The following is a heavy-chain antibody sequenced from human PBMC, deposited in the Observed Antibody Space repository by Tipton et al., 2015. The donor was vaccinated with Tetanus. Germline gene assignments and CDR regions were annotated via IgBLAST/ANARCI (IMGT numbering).Heavy chain of an antibody. CDR1: GFTVSSNY. D-gene: IGHD6-19*01. V-gene: IGHV3-53*05. CDR2: IYSGGST. CDR3: AREADSSGIDY. J-gene: IGHJ4*02. Sequence: SLRLSCAASGFTVSSNYMSWVRQAPGKGLEWVSVIYSGGSTYYADSVKGRSTISRDNSKNTLYLQMNSLRAEDTAVYYCAREADSSGIDYWGQGTLVTVSS.